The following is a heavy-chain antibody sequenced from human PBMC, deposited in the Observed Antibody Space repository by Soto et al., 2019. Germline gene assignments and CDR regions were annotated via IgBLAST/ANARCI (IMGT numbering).Heavy chain of an antibody. J-gene: IGHJ4*02. V-gene: IGHV3-23*01. CDR2: ITGDGGDT. Sequence: GGSLRLSCVASGFTFSSYAMSWVRQAPGKGLEWVSAITGDGGDTFHAGSVRGRLTISRDNSRNTLYLQMDSLRAEDTALYYCAKGSATSRPYYFDYWGQGTLVTVSS. CDR3: AKGSATSRPYYFDY. CDR1: GFTFSSYA.